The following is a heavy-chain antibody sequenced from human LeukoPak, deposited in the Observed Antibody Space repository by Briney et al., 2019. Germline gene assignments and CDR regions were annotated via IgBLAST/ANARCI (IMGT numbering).Heavy chain of an antibody. CDR2: IIPIFGTA. CDR1: GGTFSSYA. J-gene: IGHJ4*02. CDR3: ARDTGSSWVNFDY. V-gene: IGHV1-69*05. Sequence: SVKVSCKASGGTFSSYAISWVRQAPGQGLEWMGGIIPIFGTANYAQKFQGRVTMTRDMSTSTVYMELSSLRSEDTAVYYCARDTGSSWVNFDYWGQGTLVTVSS. D-gene: IGHD6-13*01.